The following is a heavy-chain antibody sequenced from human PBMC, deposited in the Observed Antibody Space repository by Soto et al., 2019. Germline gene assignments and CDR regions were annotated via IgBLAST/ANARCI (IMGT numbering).Heavy chain of an antibody. J-gene: IGHJ3*02. Sequence: SVKVSCKASGFTFTSSAVQWVRQARGQRLEWIGWIVVGSGNTNYAQKFQERVTITRDMSTSTAYMELSSLRSEDTAVYYCAAVDIVATMGGAFDIWGQGTMVTVSS. CDR1: GFTFTSSA. CDR3: AAVDIVATMGGAFDI. D-gene: IGHD5-12*01. CDR2: IVVGSGNT. V-gene: IGHV1-58*01.